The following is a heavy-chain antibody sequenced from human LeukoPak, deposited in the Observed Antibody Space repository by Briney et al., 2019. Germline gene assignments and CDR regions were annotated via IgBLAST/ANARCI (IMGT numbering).Heavy chain of an antibody. CDR1: GFTFSNYG. V-gene: IGHV3-33*03. CDR2: IYYDGSKK. J-gene: IGHJ4*02. Sequence: GGSLRLSCATSGFTFSNYGMHWVRQAPGKGLEWVAIIYYDGSKKNYADSVRGRFTISRDNSKNALYLQMSSLRPEDTAVYYCVKVYRDRSGYFPYDHWGQGTLVTVSS. D-gene: IGHD3-22*01. CDR3: VKVYRDRSGYFPYDH.